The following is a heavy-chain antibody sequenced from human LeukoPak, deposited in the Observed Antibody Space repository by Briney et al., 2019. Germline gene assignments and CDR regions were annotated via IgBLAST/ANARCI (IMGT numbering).Heavy chain of an antibody. CDR1: GFTFSRCS. Sequence: PGGSLRLSCAASGFTFSRCSMNWVRQAPGKGLEWVSTISSSSSYIYYADSVKGRFTISRDNAKNSLYLQMNSLRAEDTAVYYCARDRGNHQWEPADLDAFDIWGQGTMVTVSS. V-gene: IGHV3-21*01. D-gene: IGHD1-26*01. CDR2: ISSSSSYI. CDR3: ARDRGNHQWEPADLDAFDI. J-gene: IGHJ3*02.